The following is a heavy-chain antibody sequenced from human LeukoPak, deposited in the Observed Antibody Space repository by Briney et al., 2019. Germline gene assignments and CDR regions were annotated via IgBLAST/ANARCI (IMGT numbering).Heavy chain of an antibody. CDR2: IYHSGST. D-gene: IGHD3-3*01. V-gene: IGHV4-4*02. CDR1: GGSISSSNW. Sequence: PSGTLSLTCAVSGGSISSSNWWSWVRQPPGKGLEWIGEIYHSGSTNYNPSLKSRVTISVDTSKNQFSLKLRSVTAADTAVYYCARESYDFWSGPNAQVPGNWFDPWGQGTLVTVSS. J-gene: IGHJ5*02. CDR3: ARESYDFWSGPNAQVPGNWFDP.